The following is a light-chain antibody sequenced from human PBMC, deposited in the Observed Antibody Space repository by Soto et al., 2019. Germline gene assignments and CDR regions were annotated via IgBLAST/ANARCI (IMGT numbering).Light chain of an antibody. Sequence: DIQMTQSPSSLSASVGDRVTITCRASQSISSYLNWFHQKPGKAPKVLIYATSGLQSGVPSRFSGSGSGTDFTLTISSLQPEDFTTYYCQQSYTTPWTFGQGTKVDIK. CDR2: ATS. CDR3: QQSYTTPWT. V-gene: IGKV1-39*01. CDR1: QSISSY. J-gene: IGKJ1*01.